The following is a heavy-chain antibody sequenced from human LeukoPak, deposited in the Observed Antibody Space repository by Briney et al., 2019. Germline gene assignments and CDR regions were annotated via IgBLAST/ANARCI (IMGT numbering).Heavy chain of an antibody. J-gene: IGHJ4*02. D-gene: IGHD1-1*01. CDR2: ISSSGSTI. CDR1: GFNFSDYY. Sequence: GGSLRLSCVASGFNFSDYYMNWIRQAPGKGLEWVSYISSSGSTIYYADSVKGRFTISRDNARNSLFLQMSSLRAEDTAVYFCARDLAERRNSWGQGTLVTVSS. V-gene: IGHV3-11*01. CDR3: ARDLAERRNS.